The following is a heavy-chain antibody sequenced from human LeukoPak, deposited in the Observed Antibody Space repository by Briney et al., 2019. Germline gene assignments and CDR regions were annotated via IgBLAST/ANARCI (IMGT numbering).Heavy chain of an antibody. Sequence: GAALQISCKGAGSSVTSYWIGWGRPLPGKGLEWMRIIYPGDSDTRYSPSFQGQVTISANKSISTAYLQWSSLKASDTAMYYCAGHDYGDDGAFDIWGQGTMVTVSS. CDR1: GSSVTSYW. V-gene: IGHV5-51*01. CDR2: IYPGDSDT. CDR3: AGHDYGDDGAFDI. J-gene: IGHJ3*02. D-gene: IGHD4-17*01.